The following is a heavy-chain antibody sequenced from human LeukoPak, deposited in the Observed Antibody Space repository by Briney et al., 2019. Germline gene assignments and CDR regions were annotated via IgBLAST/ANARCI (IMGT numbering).Heavy chain of an antibody. CDR3: AREGYYSGFGF. CDR1: GFAFSSYS. D-gene: IGHD1-26*01. CDR2: ISSSTTVL. Sequence: HPGGSLRLSCAASGFAFSSYSMNWVRQAPGKGLEWVSYISSSTTVLQYSDSVKGRFTIARDNAKNSLYLQMNSLRAGDTAVYYCAREGYYSGFGFWGQGTLVTVSP. J-gene: IGHJ4*02. V-gene: IGHV3-48*01.